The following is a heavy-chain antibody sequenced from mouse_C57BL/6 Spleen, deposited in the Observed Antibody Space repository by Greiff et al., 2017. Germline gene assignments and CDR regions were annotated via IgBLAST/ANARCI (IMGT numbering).Heavy chain of an antibody. CDR1: GYTFTSYW. CDR3: ASYYGSSYNYAMDY. D-gene: IGHD1-1*01. Sequence: VQLQQSGAELAKPGASVKLSCKASGYTFTSYWMHWVKQRPGQGLEWIGYINPSSGYTKYNQKFKDKATLTANKSSSTASMQLSSLTYEDSAVDYCASYYGSSYNYAMDYWGQGTSVTVSS. J-gene: IGHJ4*01. V-gene: IGHV1-7*01. CDR2: INPSSGYT.